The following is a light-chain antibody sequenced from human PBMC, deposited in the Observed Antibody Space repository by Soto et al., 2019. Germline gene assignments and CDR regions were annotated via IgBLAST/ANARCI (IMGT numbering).Light chain of an antibody. Sequence: QSVLTQPPSASGTPGQRVTISCSGSSSNIGSNIVNWYQQVPGTAPKLLIYSSNQRPSGVPDRFSGSKSGTLASLAISGLQSEDEADYYCVAWDDSLNGWVFGGETKVTVL. V-gene: IGLV1-44*01. CDR1: SSNIGSNI. CDR3: VAWDDSLNGWV. J-gene: IGLJ3*02. CDR2: SSN.